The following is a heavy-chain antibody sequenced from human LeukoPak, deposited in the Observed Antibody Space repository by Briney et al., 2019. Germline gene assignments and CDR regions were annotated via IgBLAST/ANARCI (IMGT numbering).Heavy chain of an antibody. CDR3: ARDHCGGGDCYSVPEYFQH. CDR1: GGTFSSYA. V-gene: IGHV1-69*01. Sequence: SVKVSCKASGGTFSSYAISWVRQAPGQGLEWMGGIIPIFGTANYAQKFQGRVTITADESTSTAYMELSSLRSQDTAVYYCARDHCGGGDCYSVPEYFQHWGQGTLVTVSS. CDR2: IIPIFGTA. D-gene: IGHD2-21*01. J-gene: IGHJ1*01.